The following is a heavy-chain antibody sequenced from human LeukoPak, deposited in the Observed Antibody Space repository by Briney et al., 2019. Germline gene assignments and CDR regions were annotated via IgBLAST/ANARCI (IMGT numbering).Heavy chain of an antibody. Sequence: KPSETLSLTCTVSGGSISSYYWSWIRRPPGKGLEWIGYVSHSGSTNYNPSLQSRVTISIDTSKSQFSLKLSSVTAADTAVYHCARISAAGGGSWYFDLWGRGTLVTVSS. CDR3: ARISAAGGGSWYFDL. J-gene: IGHJ2*01. D-gene: IGHD6-13*01. CDR2: VSHSGST. V-gene: IGHV4-59*01. CDR1: GGSISSYY.